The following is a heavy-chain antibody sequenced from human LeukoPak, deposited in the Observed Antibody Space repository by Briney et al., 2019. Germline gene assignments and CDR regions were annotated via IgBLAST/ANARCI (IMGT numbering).Heavy chain of an antibody. Sequence: PGGSLRLSCAASGFTFSSYSMNWVRQAPGKGLEWVSSISSSSSYIYYADSVKGRFTISRDNAQNSLFLLMNSLRDEDTAVYYCARAYGDYWGQGTLVTVSS. CDR1: GFTFSSYS. CDR2: ISSSSSYI. J-gene: IGHJ4*02. CDR3: ARAYGDY. V-gene: IGHV3-21*01. D-gene: IGHD4-17*01.